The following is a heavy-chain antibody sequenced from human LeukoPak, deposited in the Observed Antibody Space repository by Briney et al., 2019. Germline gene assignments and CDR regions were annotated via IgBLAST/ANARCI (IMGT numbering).Heavy chain of an antibody. CDR3: AKDRFVGTSRYYFDY. V-gene: IGHV3-23*01. CDR1: GFTFSSYA. CDR2: IGFSGGST. D-gene: IGHD2-2*01. J-gene: IGHJ4*02. Sequence: GGSLRLSCAASGFTFSSYAMSWVRQAPGKGLEWVSVIGFSGGSTYYADSVKGRFTISRDNSRNTLYLQMNSLRAEDTAVYYCAKDRFVGTSRYYFDYWGQGTLVTVSS.